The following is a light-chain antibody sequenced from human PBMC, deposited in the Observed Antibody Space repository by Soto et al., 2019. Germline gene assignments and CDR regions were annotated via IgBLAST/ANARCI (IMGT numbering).Light chain of an antibody. Sequence: EIVLTQSPGTLSLSPGDRATLSCRASQSVSSSYLAWYQQKPGQAPRLLIYRASNRATGIPDRFSGSGSGTDFTLSISRLEPEDFAVYYWQQYGSSLGTLGQGTKVEIK. CDR3: QQYGSSLGT. V-gene: IGKV3-20*01. CDR1: QSVSSSY. CDR2: RAS. J-gene: IGKJ1*01.